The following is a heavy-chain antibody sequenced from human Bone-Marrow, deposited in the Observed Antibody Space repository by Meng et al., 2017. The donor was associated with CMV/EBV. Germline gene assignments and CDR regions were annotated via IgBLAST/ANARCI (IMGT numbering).Heavy chain of an antibody. CDR2: IIPIFGTA. Sequence: SVKVSCKASGGTFSSYAIRWVRQAPGQGLEWMGGIIPIFGTANYAQKFQGRVTITTGESTSTAYMELSSLRSEDTAVYYCARMGIGAAKNWFDPWGQGTLVTVSS. D-gene: IGHD6-25*01. CDR3: ARMGIGAAKNWFDP. CDR1: GGTFSSYA. V-gene: IGHV1-69*05. J-gene: IGHJ5*02.